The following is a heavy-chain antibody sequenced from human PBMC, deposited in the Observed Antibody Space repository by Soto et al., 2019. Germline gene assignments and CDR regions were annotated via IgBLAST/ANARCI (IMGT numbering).Heavy chain of an antibody. J-gene: IGHJ4*02. CDR1: GFTFSSYW. CDR2: INSDGSST. D-gene: IGHD3-16*01. CDR3: TRSWASFDY. Sequence: LRLSCAASGFTFSSYWMHWVRQAPGKGLVWVSRINSDGSSTNYADSVKGRFTISRDNAKNTLYLQMNSLTAEDTAVYYCTRSWASFDYWGQGTLVTVSS. V-gene: IGHV3-74*01.